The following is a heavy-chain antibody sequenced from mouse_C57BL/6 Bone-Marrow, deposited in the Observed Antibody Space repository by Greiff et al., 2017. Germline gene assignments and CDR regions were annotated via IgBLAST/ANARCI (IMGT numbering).Heavy chain of an antibody. CDR3: ARRSSLWYFAY. Sequence: QVQLQQSGPGLVQPSQSLSITCTVSGFSLTSYGVHWVRQSPGKGLEWLGVIWSGGSTDYNAAFISRLSISKDNSKSQVFFKMNSLQADDTAIYYCARRSSLWYFAYWGQGTLVTVSA. CDR2: IWSGGST. D-gene: IGHD2-1*01. CDR1: GFSLTSYG. V-gene: IGHV2-2*01. J-gene: IGHJ3*01.